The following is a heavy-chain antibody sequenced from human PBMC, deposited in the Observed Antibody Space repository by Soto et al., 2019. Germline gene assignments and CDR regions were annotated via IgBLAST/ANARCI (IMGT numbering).Heavy chain of an antibody. V-gene: IGHV6-1*01. Sequence: PSQTLSLTCVISGDSVSNIHVTWNWIRQSPSRGLEWLGRTYYRSKWFTDYAVSVKSRITINPDTSKNQFSLQLNSVTPEDTAVYYCARDAPMVRGVIHELYYYYYGMDVWGQGTTVTVSS. D-gene: IGHD3-10*01. CDR3: ARDAPMVRGVIHELYYYYYGMDV. J-gene: IGHJ6*02. CDR2: TYYRSKWFT. CDR1: GDSVSNIHVT.